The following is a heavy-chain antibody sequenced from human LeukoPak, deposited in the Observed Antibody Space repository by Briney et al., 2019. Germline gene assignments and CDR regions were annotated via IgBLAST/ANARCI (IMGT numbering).Heavy chain of an antibody. J-gene: IGHJ6*03. CDR3: ARDRWPYSSSSGTNMDV. Sequence: GGSLRLSCAASGFTFSSYSRNWVRQAPGKGLEWVSSISSISSYIYYADSVKGRFTISRANAKNSLYLQMPRLRAEDTAVYYCARDRWPYSSSSGTNMDVWGKGTTVTVSS. CDR2: ISSISSYI. V-gene: IGHV3-21*04. CDR1: GFTFSSYS. D-gene: IGHD6-6*01.